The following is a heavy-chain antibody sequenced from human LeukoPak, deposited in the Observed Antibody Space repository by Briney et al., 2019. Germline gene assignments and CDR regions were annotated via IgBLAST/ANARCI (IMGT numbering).Heavy chain of an antibody. CDR2: FDPEDGET. Sequence: ASVKVSCKVSGYTLTELSMHWVRRAPGKGLEWMGGFDPEDGETIYAQKFQGRVTMTEDTPTDTAYMELRSLRSEDTAVYYCATPAAAGTDYYYAMDVWGQGTTVTVSS. CDR1: GYTLTELS. CDR3: ATPAAAGTDYYYAMDV. J-gene: IGHJ6*02. D-gene: IGHD6-13*01. V-gene: IGHV1-24*01.